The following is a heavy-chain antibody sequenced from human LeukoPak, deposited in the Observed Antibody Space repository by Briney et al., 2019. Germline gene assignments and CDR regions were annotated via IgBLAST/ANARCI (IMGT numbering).Heavy chain of an antibody. Sequence: EGSLRLSCATSGFTFSDHYMDWVRQAPGKGLEWVGFIRNKAYGGTAEYAASVKGRFTISRDDSKSIAYLQMNSLKTEDTAVYYCARGIIGLRGFDYWGQGTLVTVSS. V-gene: IGHV3-71*01. CDR1: GFTFSDHY. D-gene: IGHD1-20*01. CDR3: ARGIIGLRGFDY. J-gene: IGHJ4*02. CDR2: IRNKAYGGTA.